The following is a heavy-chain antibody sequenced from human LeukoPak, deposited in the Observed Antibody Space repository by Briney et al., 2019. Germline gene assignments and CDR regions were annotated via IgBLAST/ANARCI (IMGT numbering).Heavy chain of an antibody. V-gene: IGHV1-8*02. CDR1: GYTFTGYY. CDR3: ARGYDYLYAEYFQH. D-gene: IGHD4-11*01. Sequence: ASVKVSCKASGYTFTGYYMHWVRQAPGQGLEWMGWMNPNSGNTGYTQKFQGRVTMTRNTSISTAYMELSSLRSEDTAVSYCARGYDYLYAEYFQHWGQGTLVTVSS. CDR2: MNPNSGNT. J-gene: IGHJ1*01.